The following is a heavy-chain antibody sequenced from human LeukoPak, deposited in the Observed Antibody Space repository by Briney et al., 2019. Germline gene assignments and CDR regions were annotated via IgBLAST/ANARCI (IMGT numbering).Heavy chain of an antibody. CDR1: GFTFTTYW. V-gene: IGHV4-34*01. CDR2: IDHSGST. CDR3: ARGRKGGSAL. D-gene: IGHD3-10*01. J-gene: IGHJ4*02. Sequence: NPGGSLRLSCAASGFTFTTYWMSWVRQAPGKGLEWIGEIDHSGSTNYNPSLKSRVTISVDRANNQFSLKLSSVTAADTAFYYCARGRKGGSALWGQGTLVTVSS.